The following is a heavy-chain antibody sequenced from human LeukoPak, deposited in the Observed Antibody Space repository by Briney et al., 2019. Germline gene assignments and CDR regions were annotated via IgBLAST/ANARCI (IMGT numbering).Heavy chain of an antibody. V-gene: IGHV3-33*01. J-gene: IGHJ5*02. CDR1: GFTFNSYG. CDR3: ARDKRSGSYYNVDWFDP. CDR2: IWYDGSNK. D-gene: IGHD3-10*01. Sequence: GGSLRLSCAASGFTFNSYGMHWVRQAPGKGLEWVAVIWYDGSNKYYADSVKGRFTISRDNSKNTLYLQMDSLRAEDTAVYYCARDKRSGSYYNVDWFDPWGQGTLVTVSS.